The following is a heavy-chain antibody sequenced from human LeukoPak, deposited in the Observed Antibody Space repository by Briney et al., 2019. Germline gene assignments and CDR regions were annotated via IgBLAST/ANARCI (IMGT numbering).Heavy chain of an antibody. CDR2: INHSGST. J-gene: IGHJ6*02. CDR3: ARSSPNYYDSSGYYPTHYYYYYGMDV. V-gene: IGHV4-34*01. Sequence: SETLSLTCAVYGGSFSGYYWSWIRQPPGKGLEWIGEINHSGSTNYNPSLKSRVTISVDTSKNQFSLRLSSVTAADTAVYYCARSSPNYYDSSGYYPTHYYYYYGMDVWGQGTTVTVSS. D-gene: IGHD3-22*01. CDR1: GGSFSGYY.